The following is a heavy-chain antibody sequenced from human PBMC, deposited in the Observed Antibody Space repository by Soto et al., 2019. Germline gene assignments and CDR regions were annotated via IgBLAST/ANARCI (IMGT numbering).Heavy chain of an antibody. CDR3: ARVGGDYYDSSGYYPDGYYFDY. CDR1: GGSISSGGYS. D-gene: IGHD3-22*01. Sequence: SETLSLTCAVSGGSISSGGYSWSWIRQPPGKGLEWIGYIYHSGSTYYNLSLKSRVTISVDRSKNQFSLKLSSVTAADTAVYYCARVGGDYYDSSGYYPDGYYFDYWGQGTLVTVSS. V-gene: IGHV4-30-2*01. J-gene: IGHJ4*02. CDR2: IYHSGST.